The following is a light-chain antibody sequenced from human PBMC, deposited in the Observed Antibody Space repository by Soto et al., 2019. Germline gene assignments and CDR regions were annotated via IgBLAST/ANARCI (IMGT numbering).Light chain of an antibody. J-gene: IGLJ1*01. V-gene: IGLV4-69*01. CDR1: SGHSRYA. CDR2: VNSDGSH. Sequence: QPVLTQSPSASASLGASVKLTCTLSSGHSRYAIAWHQQQPEKGPRYLMKVNSDGSHNKGDGIPDRFSGSRSGAERYLTISSLQSEDEADYYCQTWGTGIRVFGTGTKLTVL. CDR3: QTWGTGIRV.